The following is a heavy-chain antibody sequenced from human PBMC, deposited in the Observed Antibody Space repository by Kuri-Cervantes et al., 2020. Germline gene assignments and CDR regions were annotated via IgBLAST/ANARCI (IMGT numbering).Heavy chain of an antibody. CDR2: IYYSGNT. D-gene: IGHD3-16*02. J-gene: IGHJ4*02. CDR1: GGSISSYY. V-gene: IGHV4-59*01. Sequence: SETLSLTCTVSGGSISSYYWNWIRQPPGKGLEWIGYIYYSGNTNYNPSLKSRVTISADTSKNQFSLKLTSVTAADTAVYYCAREGDKNYDYIWGSYLREDPMFDYWGQGTLVTVSS. CDR3: AREGDKNYDYIWGSYLREDPMFDY.